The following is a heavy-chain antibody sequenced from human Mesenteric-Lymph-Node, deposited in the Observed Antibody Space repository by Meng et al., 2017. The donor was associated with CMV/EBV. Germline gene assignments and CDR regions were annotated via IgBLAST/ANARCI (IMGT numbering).Heavy chain of an antibody. CDR2: ISSSSSYI. D-gene: IGHD7-27*01. CDR3: ARGSGDYFDY. CDR1: GFTFSNYA. J-gene: IGHJ4*02. V-gene: IGHV3-21*01. Sequence: GESLKISCAVSGFTFSNYAMSWVRQAPGKGLEWVSSISSSSSYIYYADSVKGRFTISRDNAKNSLYLQMNSLRAEDTAVYYCARGSGDYFDYWGQGTLVTVSS.